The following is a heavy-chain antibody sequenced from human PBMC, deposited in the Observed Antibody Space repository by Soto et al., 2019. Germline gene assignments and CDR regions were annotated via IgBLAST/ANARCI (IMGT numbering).Heavy chain of an antibody. Sequence: GGALRLSCAASGFTVSGSAMHWVRQASGKGLEWVGRIRGKANSYATAYAASVKGRFTISRDDSKNMAYLQMNSLRAEDTAVYYCAKDRERDAWYEDYWGHGTLVTVSS. V-gene: IGHV3-73*01. D-gene: IGHD6-13*01. CDR3: AKDRERDAWYEDY. J-gene: IGHJ4*01. CDR1: GFTVSGSA. CDR2: IRGKANSYAT.